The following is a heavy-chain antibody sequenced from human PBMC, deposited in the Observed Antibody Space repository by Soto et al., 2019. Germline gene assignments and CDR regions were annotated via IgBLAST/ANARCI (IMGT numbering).Heavy chain of an antibody. V-gene: IGHV4-30-4*02. CDR3: ARGLSSEKVAS. CDR2: IYDSGST. D-gene: IGHD3-10*01. CDR1: GVCINSNHCY. Sequence: PSDTLSLTCTVSGVCINSNHCYWSWIRQPPGKGLEWIGHIYDSGSTYNNPSLKSRVTISVDTSKNQFSLKLSSVTAADTAVYYCARGLSSEKVASWAQGTLVTVS. J-gene: IGHJ1*01.